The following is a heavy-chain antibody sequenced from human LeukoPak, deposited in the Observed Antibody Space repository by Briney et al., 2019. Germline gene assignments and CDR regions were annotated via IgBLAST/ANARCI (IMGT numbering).Heavy chain of an antibody. J-gene: IGHJ4*02. D-gene: IGHD3-22*01. CDR1: GGSFSGYY. CDR2: INHSGST. V-gene: IGHV4-34*01. CDR3: ARPAGVVISYFDY. Sequence: SQTLSLTCAVYGGSFSGYYWSWIRQPPGKGLEWIGEINHSGSTNYNPSLKSRVTISVDTSKNQFSLKLSSVTAADTAVYYCARPAGVVISYFDYWGQGTLVTVSS.